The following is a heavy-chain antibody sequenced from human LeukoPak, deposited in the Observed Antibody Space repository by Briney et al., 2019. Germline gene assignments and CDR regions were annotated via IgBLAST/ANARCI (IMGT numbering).Heavy chain of an antibody. CDR3: AKDYGDYHPENFDY. CDR2: IYSAGST. J-gene: IGHJ4*02. D-gene: IGHD4-17*01. V-gene: IGHV3-53*01. Sequence: GGSLRLSCTVSGFTVSSNSMSWVRQAPGKGLEWVSFIYSAGSTHYSDSVKGRFTISIDNSKNTLYLQMNSLRAEDTAVYYCAKDYGDYHPENFDYWGQGTLVTVSS. CDR1: GFTVSSNS.